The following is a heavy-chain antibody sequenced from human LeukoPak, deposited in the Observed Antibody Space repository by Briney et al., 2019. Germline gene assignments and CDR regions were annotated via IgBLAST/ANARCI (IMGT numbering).Heavy chain of an antibody. CDR1: GGTFTSYA. CDR2: IIPIFGTA. J-gene: IGHJ4*02. D-gene: IGHD3-22*01. V-gene: IGHV1-69*05. CDR3: ASPRPGYYYDSSGSYYFDY. Sequence: ASVTVSCKASGGTFTSYAISWVRQAPGQGHEGMGGIIPIFGTANYAQKFQVRVTITTDESTSTAYMELSSLRSEDTAVYYCASPRPGYYYDSSGSYYFDYWGQGTLVTVSS.